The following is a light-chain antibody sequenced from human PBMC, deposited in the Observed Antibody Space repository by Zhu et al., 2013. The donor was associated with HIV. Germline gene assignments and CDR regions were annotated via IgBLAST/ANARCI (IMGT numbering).Light chain of an antibody. J-gene: IGKJ5*01. CDR3: QQYGDSPFT. CDR2: GAS. V-gene: IGKV3-20*01. Sequence: EIVLTQSPATLSLSPGERATLSCRASQSVSSYLAWYQHKPGQAPRLLIYGASSRATGVPDRVTGSGSETDFTLSISRLKPEDFAVYYCQQYGDSPFTFGQGTRLEIK. CDR1: QSVSSY.